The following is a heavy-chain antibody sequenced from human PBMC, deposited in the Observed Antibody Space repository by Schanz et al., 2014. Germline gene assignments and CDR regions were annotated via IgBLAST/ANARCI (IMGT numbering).Heavy chain of an antibody. CDR3: AREQIMAAAGLVDY. CDR2: ISSSGTTI. CDR1: GFAFSSYS. D-gene: IGHD6-13*01. V-gene: IGHV3-48*01. Sequence: VQLVESGGGLIQPGGSLRLSCTASGFAFSSYSMNWVRQAPGKGLEWVSYISSSGTTIYYADSVKGRFTISRDNSKNTLYLQMNTLRAEDTAVYYCAREQIMAAAGLVDYWGHGTLXTVSS. J-gene: IGHJ4*01.